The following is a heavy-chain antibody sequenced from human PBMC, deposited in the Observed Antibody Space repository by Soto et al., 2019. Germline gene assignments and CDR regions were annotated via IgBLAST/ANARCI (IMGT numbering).Heavy chain of an antibody. D-gene: IGHD1-1*01. V-gene: IGHV3-53*01. CDR1: GFTVSSNY. J-gene: IGHJ6*02. Sequence: GGSLRLSCAASGFTVSSNYMSWVRQAPGKGLEWVSVIYSGGSTYYADSVKGRFTISRDNSKNTLYLQMNSLRAEDTAVYYCARDPRGTPEPHYGMDVWGQGTTVTVSS. CDR2: IYSGGST. CDR3: ARDPRGTPEPHYGMDV.